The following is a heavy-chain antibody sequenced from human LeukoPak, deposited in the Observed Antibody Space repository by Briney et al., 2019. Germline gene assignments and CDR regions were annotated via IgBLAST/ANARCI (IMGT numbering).Heavy chain of an antibody. Sequence: PGGSLRLSCAASGFTFSSYEMNWVRQAPGKGLEWVSYISSSGSTIYYADSVKGRFTISRDNAKNSLYLQMNSLRAEDTAVYYCARGKYCDSSGYYVYWGQGTLVTVSS. CDR2: ISSSGSTI. J-gene: IGHJ4*02. D-gene: IGHD3-22*01. V-gene: IGHV3-48*03. CDR3: ARGKYCDSSGYYVY. CDR1: GFTFSSYE.